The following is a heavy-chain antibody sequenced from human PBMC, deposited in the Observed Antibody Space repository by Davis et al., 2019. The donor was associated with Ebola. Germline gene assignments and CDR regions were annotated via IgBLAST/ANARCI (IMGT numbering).Heavy chain of an antibody. CDR3: ASGDGRGSSYDMDV. CDR2: ISSSSSYI. CDR1: GFTFSHYA. Sequence: GESLKISCAASGFTFSHYAMHWVRQAPGKGLEWVSSISSSSSYIYYADSVKGRFTISRDNAKNSLYLQMNSLRAEDTALYYCASGDGRGSSYDMDVWGQGTTVTVSS. J-gene: IGHJ6*02. V-gene: IGHV3-21*04. D-gene: IGHD5-12*01.